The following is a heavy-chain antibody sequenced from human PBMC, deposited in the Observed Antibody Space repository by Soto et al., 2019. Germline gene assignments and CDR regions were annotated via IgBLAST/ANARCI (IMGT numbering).Heavy chain of an antibody. Sequence: QVQLQESGPGLVKPSGTLSLTCAVSGVSIGSHDWWTWVRQPPGKGLEWIGESHQSGNTNYNSSLEGRGTISLDKAKNPFSLQTSSVAGADTAVYYCATRDTGRVYWGQGTLVTVSS. CDR3: ATRDTGRVY. J-gene: IGHJ4*02. CDR1: GVSIGSHDW. V-gene: IGHV4-4*02. D-gene: IGHD5-18*01. CDR2: SHQSGNT.